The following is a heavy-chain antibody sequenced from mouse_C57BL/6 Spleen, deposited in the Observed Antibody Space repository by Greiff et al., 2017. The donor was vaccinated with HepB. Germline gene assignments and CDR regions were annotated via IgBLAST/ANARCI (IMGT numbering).Heavy chain of an antibody. Sequence: VQLQQSGAELVKPGASVKLSCKASGYTFTSYWMQWVKQRPGQGLEWIGEIDPSDSYTNYNQKFKGKATLTVDTSSSTAYMQLSSLTSEDSAVYYCARSYYSNYVWYFDVWGTGTTVTVSS. CDR1: GYTFTSYW. J-gene: IGHJ1*03. V-gene: IGHV1-50*01. CDR2: IDPSDSYT. CDR3: ARSYYSNYVWYFDV. D-gene: IGHD2-5*01.